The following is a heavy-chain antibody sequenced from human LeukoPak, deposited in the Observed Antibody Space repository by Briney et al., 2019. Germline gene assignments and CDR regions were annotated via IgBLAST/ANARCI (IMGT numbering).Heavy chain of an antibody. CDR3: ARLYGSGSYFTYYFDY. CDR2: INHSGST. V-gene: IGHV4-34*01. CDR1: GGSFSGYY. D-gene: IGHD3-10*01. J-gene: IGHJ4*02. Sequence: PSETLSLTCAVYGGSFSGYYWSWIRQPPGKGLEWIGEINHSGSTNYNPSLKSRVTISVDTSKNQFSLKLSSVTAADTAVYYCARLYGSGSYFTYYFDYWGQGTLVTVSS.